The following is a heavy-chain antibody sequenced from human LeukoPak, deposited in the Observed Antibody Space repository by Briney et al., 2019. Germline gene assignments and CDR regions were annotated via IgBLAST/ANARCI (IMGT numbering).Heavy chain of an antibody. Sequence: ASVKVSCKASGYTFTGYYIHWVRQAPGQGLEWMGRINPNSGGANYAQKFQGRVTMTRDTSISTAYMELSRLRSDDTAVYYCARETDERAFDYWGQGTLVTVSS. D-gene: IGHD1-1*01. CDR1: GYTFTGYY. V-gene: IGHV1-2*06. CDR2: INPNSGGA. CDR3: ARETDERAFDY. J-gene: IGHJ4*02.